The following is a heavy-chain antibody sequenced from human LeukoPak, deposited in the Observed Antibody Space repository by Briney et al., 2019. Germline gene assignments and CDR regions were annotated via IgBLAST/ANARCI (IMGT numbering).Heavy chain of an antibody. CDR3: ARRFGYYYGSGSYYISEVYFDY. Sequence: GESLKISCKGSGYSFTSYWIGWVRQMPGKGLEWMGIIYPGDSDTRYSPSFQGQVTISADKSISTAYLQWSSLKASDTAMYYCARRFGYYYGSGSYYISEVYFDYWGQGTLVTVSS. D-gene: IGHD3-10*01. CDR2: IYPGDSDT. J-gene: IGHJ4*02. V-gene: IGHV5-51*01. CDR1: GYSFTSYW.